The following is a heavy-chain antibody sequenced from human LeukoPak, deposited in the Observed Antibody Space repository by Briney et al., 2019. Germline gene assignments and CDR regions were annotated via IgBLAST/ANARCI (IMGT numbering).Heavy chain of an antibody. CDR3: ARDHDYGPDY. D-gene: IGHD4/OR15-4a*01. Sequence: ASVKVFCKASGFTFTDHYMHWLRQAPGQGLEWMGWIKPDTVATNYAQKFQGRFSMSRDVSISTVYMELSSLTSDDTAMYYCARDHDYGPDYWGQGTLVTVSA. J-gene: IGHJ4*02. CDR1: GFTFTDHY. CDR2: IKPDTVAT. V-gene: IGHV1-2*02.